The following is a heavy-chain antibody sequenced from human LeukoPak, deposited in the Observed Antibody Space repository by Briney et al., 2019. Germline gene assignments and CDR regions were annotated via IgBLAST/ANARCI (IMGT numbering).Heavy chain of an antibody. CDR2: MNGSGGA. V-gene: IGHV4-34*01. D-gene: IGHD6-19*01. Sequence: SETLSLTCAVYGGTFSGYYWTWIRQPPGKGLEWIGEMNGSGGANYNPSLKSRGTITLSTTNNHSALMLSTMTAADTAVYYCARLRGATVAHTWFDPWGQGTLVSVSS. CDR3: ARLRGATVAHTWFDP. J-gene: IGHJ5*02. CDR1: GGTFSGYY.